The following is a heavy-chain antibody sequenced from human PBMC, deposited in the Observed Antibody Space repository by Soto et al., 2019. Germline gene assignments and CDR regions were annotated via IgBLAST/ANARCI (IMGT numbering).Heavy chain of an antibody. V-gene: IGHV4-59*01. CDR3: ARVHTVTDSMDV. J-gene: IGHJ6*02. CDR1: GGSISSYY. Sequence: QVQLQESGPGLMKPSETLSLTCAVSGGSISSYYWSWIRQPPGKGLEWIGYIYYSGSTNYNPSLKSRVTISVDTSKNQFSLKLSSVTAADTAVYYCARVHTVTDSMDVWGQGTTVTVSS. D-gene: IGHD4-4*01. CDR2: IYYSGST.